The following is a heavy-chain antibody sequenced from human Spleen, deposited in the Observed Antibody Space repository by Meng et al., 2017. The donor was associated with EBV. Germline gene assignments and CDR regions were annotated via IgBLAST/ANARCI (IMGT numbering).Heavy chain of an antibody. D-gene: IGHD3-22*01. V-gene: IGHV1-18*01. CDR2: ISTYNGNT. CDR3: ARDYYDSSSYPT. J-gene: IGHJ5*02. CDR1: GYTFTSYG. Sequence: QLVHSGAEVKKPGASVKVSCKASGYTFTSYGISWVRQAPGQGLEWMGWISTYNGNTNYAKNFQGRVTMSTDTSTSTAYMELRSLGSDDTAVYYCARDYYDSSSYPTWGQGTLVTVSS.